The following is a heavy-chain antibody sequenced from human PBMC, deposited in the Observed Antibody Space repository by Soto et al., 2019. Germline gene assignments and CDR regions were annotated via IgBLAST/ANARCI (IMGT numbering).Heavy chain of an antibody. CDR1: GLTVSSNF. CDR3: ARGDGYNYYFDY. D-gene: IGHD5-12*01. CDR2: IYNDGST. Sequence: PGASLRLSCAASGLTVSSNFMSWVRQAPGKGLEWVSIIYNDGSTYYVDSVKDRFTISRDNSKNTLYLQMNGLRAEDTAVYYCARGDGYNYYFDYWGQGTLVTVSS. V-gene: IGHV3-53*01. J-gene: IGHJ4*02.